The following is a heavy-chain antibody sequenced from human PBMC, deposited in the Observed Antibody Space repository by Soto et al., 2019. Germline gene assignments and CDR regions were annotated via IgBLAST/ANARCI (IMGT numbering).Heavy chain of an antibody. V-gene: IGHV1-18*01. CDR2: ISAYNGNT. CDR3: ARDPGEYCSGGSCYVGNWFDP. CDR1: GYTFTSYG. J-gene: IGHJ5*02. D-gene: IGHD2-15*01. Sequence: QVQLVQSGAEVKKPGASVKVSCKASGYTFTSYGISWVRQAPGQGLEWMGWISAYNGNTNYAQKLQGRVTMTTDTSTSTAYIELRSLRSDDTAVYYCARDPGEYCSGGSCYVGNWFDPWGQGTLVTVSS.